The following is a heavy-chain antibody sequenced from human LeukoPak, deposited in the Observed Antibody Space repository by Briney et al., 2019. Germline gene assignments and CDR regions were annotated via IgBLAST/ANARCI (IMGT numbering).Heavy chain of an antibody. Sequence: ASVKVSCKACGGTFSSYAISWVRQAPGQRLEWMGRIIHILGIANYAQKCQGRVTITADKSTSTAYMELSSLRSEDTAVYYCAREALGYCSSTSCYPFDYWGQGTLVTVSS. CDR1: GGTFSSYA. V-gene: IGHV1-69*04. J-gene: IGHJ4*02. CDR2: IIHILGIA. CDR3: AREALGYCSSTSCYPFDY. D-gene: IGHD2-2*01.